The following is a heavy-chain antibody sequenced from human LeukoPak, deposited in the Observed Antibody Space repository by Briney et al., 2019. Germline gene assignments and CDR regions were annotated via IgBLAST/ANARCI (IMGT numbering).Heavy chain of an antibody. J-gene: IGHJ4*02. CDR1: GFTFSSYW. CDR2: ISDDGSST. Sequence: GGSLRLSCAASGFTFSSYWMHWVRQAPGKGLVWVSRISDDGSSTSYADSVKGRFTISRANAKNTLYLQMNSLKTEDTAVYYCTTGTTGIDYWGQGTLVTVSS. D-gene: IGHD4-11*01. V-gene: IGHV3-74*01. CDR3: TTGTTGIDY.